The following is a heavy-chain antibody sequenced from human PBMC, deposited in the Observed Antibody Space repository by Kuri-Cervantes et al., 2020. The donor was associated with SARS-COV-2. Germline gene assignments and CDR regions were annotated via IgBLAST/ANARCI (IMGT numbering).Heavy chain of an antibody. D-gene: IGHD2-15*01. J-gene: IGHJ4*02. CDR2: IYSGGST. CDR1: GFTVSSNY. Sequence: GGSLQPPCPASGFTVSSNYMSWVRQAPGKGLEWVSVIYSGGSTYYADSVKGRFTISRDNSKNTLYLQMDRLTAEDLGVYYCEKEGGSSGVAGYFDWWGQGTLVTVSS. CDR3: EKEGGSSGVAGYFDW. V-gene: IGHV3-66*01.